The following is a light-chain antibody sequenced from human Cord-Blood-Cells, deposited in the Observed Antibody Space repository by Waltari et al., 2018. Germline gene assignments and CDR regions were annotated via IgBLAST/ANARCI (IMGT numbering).Light chain of an antibody. Sequence: QLVLTQSPSASASLGASVKLTCTLSSGHSSYAIAWHQQQPEKGPRYLKKLNSDGSHSKGDGIPDRFAGSSSGAERYLPISSLQSEDEADYSCQTWGTGIHWVFGGGTKLTVL. J-gene: IGLJ3*02. CDR2: LNSDGSH. CDR3: QTWGTGIHWV. CDR1: SGHSSYA. V-gene: IGLV4-69*01.